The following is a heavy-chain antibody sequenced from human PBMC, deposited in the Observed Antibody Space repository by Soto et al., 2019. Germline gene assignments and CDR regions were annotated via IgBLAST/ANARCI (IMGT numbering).Heavy chain of an antibody. CDR3: AKTLRFLEWLSFDFDY. D-gene: IGHD3-3*01. J-gene: IGHJ4*02. CDR1: GFTFSSYG. CDR2: ISYDGSNK. V-gene: IGHV3-30*18. Sequence: PGGSLRLSCAASGFTFSSYGMHWVRQAPGKGLEWVAVISYDGSNKYYADSVKGRFTISRDNSKNTLYLQMNSLRAEDTAVYYCAKTLRFLEWLSFDFDYWGQGTLVTVSS.